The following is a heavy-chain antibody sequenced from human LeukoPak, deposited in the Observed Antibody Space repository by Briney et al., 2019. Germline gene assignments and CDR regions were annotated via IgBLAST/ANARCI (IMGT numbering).Heavy chain of an antibody. Sequence: PSETLSLTCTVSGGSITSSSYFWGWVRQPPGKGLEWIGSIPYSGITYYNPSLQSGVSMSVHSPNNQFSLNLNSVTAADTAVYYCARCLASVGRVSFDYWGQGTLVTVSS. CDR1: GGSITSSSYF. D-gene: IGHD6-13*01. CDR3: ARCLASVGRVSFDY. CDR2: IPYSGIT. J-gene: IGHJ4*02. V-gene: IGHV4-39*01.